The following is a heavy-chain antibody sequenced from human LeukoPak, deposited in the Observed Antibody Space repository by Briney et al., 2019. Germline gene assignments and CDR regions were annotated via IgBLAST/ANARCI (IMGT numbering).Heavy chain of an antibody. CDR3: ARLAVGGSYPAPLIY. D-gene: IGHD3-16*02. CDR2: INPSGGTT. CDR1: GYLFISYY. V-gene: IGHV1-46*01. Sequence: ASVKVSCKASGYLFISYYMHWVRQAPGQGPEWMGVINPSGGTTHFAQKFQGRVTMTRDTSTTTVYMELNSLRSEDTAVYYCARLAVGGSYPAPLIYWGQRTLVTV. J-gene: IGHJ4*02.